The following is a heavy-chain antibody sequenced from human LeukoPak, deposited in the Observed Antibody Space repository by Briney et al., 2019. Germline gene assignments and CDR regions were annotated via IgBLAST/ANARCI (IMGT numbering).Heavy chain of an antibody. J-gene: IGHJ4*02. V-gene: IGHV3-7*01. CDR3: ARDPRDNWNDNDY. Sequence: GGSLRLSCAASGFTFSSYWMSWVRQTPEKGLEWVANIKEDGSETYYVDSVKGRFSISRDNAKNSLYLQMNSLGAEDTAVYYCARDPRDNWNDNDYWGQGTLVTASS. D-gene: IGHD1-20*01. CDR1: GFTFSSYW. CDR2: IKEDGSET.